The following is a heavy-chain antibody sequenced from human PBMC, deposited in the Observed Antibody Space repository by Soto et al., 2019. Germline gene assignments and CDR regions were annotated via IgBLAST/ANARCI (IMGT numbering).Heavy chain of an antibody. CDR1: GYTFTSYG. CDR2: ISAFNGNT. J-gene: IGHJ4*01. D-gene: IGHD3-3*01. CDR3: ACNYFCRGIGRPLSL. Sequence: ASVKVSCKASGYTFTSYGISWVRQAPGQGLEWMGWISAFNGNTYYAQKLQGRVTMTTDTSTSTAYMELRSLRSDDTAVYYCACNYFCRGIGRPLSLRAHATLGTVSP. V-gene: IGHV1-18*01.